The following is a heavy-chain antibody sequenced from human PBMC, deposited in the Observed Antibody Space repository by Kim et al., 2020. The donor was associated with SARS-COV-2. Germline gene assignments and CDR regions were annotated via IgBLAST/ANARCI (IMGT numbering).Heavy chain of an antibody. CDR1: GFTFGDYT. D-gene: IGHD3-10*01. CDR2: IRSKAYGGTT. CDR3: TRDITMVRAVYYYGMDV. J-gene: IGHJ6*02. V-gene: IGHV3-49*03. Sequence: SLRLSCTASGFTFGDYTMSWFRQAPGKGPEWVGFIRSKAYGGTTQYAASVKGRFTISRDDSKSIAYLQMNSLKTEDTAVYYCTRDITMVRAVYYYGMDVWGQGTTVTVSS.